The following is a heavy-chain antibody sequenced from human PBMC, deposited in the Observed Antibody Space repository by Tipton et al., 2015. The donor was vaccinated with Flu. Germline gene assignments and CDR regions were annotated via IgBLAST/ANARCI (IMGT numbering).Heavy chain of an antibody. CDR2: IYGSGFS. J-gene: IGHJ4*02. Sequence: GLVKPSETVSLTCLVSGESLTSIGYSWGWVRQPPGKGLEWIGSIYGSGFSYYNPSLKSRVTISVDTSKSQFSLKLRSVTAADTAVYYCARLSYYDVDLKNFYFDYWGQGALVTVSS. V-gene: IGHV4-39*01. CDR3: ARLSYYDVDLKNFYFDY. CDR1: GESLTSIGYS. D-gene: IGHD3-10*02.